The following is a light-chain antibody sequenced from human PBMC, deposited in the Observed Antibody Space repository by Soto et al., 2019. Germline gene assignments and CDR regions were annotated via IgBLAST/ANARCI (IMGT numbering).Light chain of an antibody. V-gene: IGLV1-40*01. CDR1: SSNIGAGYD. J-gene: IGLJ1*01. CDR2: GNS. CDR3: QSYDSSLSV. Sequence: QSVLTQPPSVSGAPGRRVTISCTGSSSNIGAGYDVHWYQQLPGTAPKLLIYGNSNRPSGVPDRFSGSKSGTSASLAITGLQAEDEADYYCQSYDSSLSVFGTGTKVTVL.